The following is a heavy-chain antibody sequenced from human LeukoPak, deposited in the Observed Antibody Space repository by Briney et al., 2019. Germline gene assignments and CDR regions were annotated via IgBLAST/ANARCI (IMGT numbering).Heavy chain of an antibody. CDR1: GFTFSSFA. CDR3: AKTGGSGRFDY. J-gene: IGHJ4*02. D-gene: IGHD3-10*01. CDR2: ISDSGGST. Sequence: GGSLRLSCAASGFTFSSFAMSWVRQAPGKGLEWVSAISDSGGSTYYADSVKGRFTISRDNSKSTLYLQMNSLRAEDTAVFYCAKTGGSGRFDYWGQGTLVTVSS. V-gene: IGHV3-23*01.